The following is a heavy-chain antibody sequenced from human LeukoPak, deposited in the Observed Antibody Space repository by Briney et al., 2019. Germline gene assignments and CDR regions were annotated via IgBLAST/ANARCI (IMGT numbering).Heavy chain of an antibody. CDR2: GHHSESS. J-gene: IGHJ4*02. Sequence: SETLSLTCSVSGDSVTSAYWSWIRQPPGKGLEWIAYGHHSESSNYNPSFRSRVIIPVDTSRNQFSLRLSSVTAADTAIYYCARESAGSLHDSTAAFHYWGQGILVIVSS. D-gene: IGHD2-8*02. V-gene: IGHV4-59*02. CDR1: GDSVTSAY. CDR3: ARESAGSLHDSTAAFHY.